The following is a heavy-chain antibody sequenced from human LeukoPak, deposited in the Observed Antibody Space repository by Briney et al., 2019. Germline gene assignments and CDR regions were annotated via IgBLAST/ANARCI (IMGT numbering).Heavy chain of an antibody. J-gene: IGHJ6*02. CDR1: GFTFSSYW. CDR2: IKQDGSEK. Sequence: GGSLRLSCAASGFTFSSYWMSWVRQAPGKGLEWVANIKQDGSEKYYVDSVKGRLTISRDNAKNSLYLQMNSLRAEDTAVYYCAREIRALYYGMDVWGQGTTVTVSS. V-gene: IGHV3-7*01. CDR3: AREIRALYYGMDV.